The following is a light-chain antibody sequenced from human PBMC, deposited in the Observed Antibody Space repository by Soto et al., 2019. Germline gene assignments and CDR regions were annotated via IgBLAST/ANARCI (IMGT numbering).Light chain of an antibody. V-gene: IGKV3-20*01. Sequence: EIVLTQSPGTLSLSPGERATLSCRASQSVSYSYLAWYQQKPGQAPRLLIYGASNRATGVPDRFSGSGSGTDFTLTISRLEPEDFAVYYCQHHGWTFGQGTKVEVK. CDR3: QHHGWT. CDR1: QSVSYSY. CDR2: GAS. J-gene: IGKJ1*01.